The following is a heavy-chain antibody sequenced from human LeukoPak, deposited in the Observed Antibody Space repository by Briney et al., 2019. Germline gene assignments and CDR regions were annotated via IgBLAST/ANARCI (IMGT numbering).Heavy chain of an antibody. CDR1: GGSFSGYY. CDR2: ISHSGST. Sequence: SETLSLTCAVYGGSFSGYYWSWIRQPPGKGLEWIGEISHSGSTNYNPSLKSRVTMSLDTSEDQFSLKLSSVTAADTAVYYCARVSSWYNWFDPWGQGTLVTVSS. J-gene: IGHJ5*02. D-gene: IGHD6-13*01. CDR3: ARVSSWYNWFDP. V-gene: IGHV4-34*01.